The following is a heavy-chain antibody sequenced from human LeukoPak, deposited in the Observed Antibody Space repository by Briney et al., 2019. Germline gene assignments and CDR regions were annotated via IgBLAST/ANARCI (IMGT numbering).Heavy chain of an antibody. J-gene: IGHJ4*02. D-gene: IGHD3-22*01. V-gene: IGHV3-74*01. CDR2: INSDGINT. Sequence: GGSLRLSCAASGFTFSNYWMHWVRQAPGKGLVWVSRINSDGINTSYADSVKGRFTISRDNAKNSLYLQMNSLRAEDTAVYYCARDETTSDSSGYYYYDYWGQGTLVTVSS. CDR1: GFTFSNYW. CDR3: ARDETTSDSSGYYYYDY.